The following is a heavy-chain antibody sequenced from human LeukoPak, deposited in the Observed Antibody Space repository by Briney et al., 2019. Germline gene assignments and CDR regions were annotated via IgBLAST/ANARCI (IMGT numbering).Heavy chain of an antibody. CDR2: INPNSGGT. J-gene: IGHJ5*02. Sequence: ASVKVSCKASGYTFTDYYIHWVRQAPGQGLEWMGWINPNSGGTNYAQKFQGRVTMTRDTSISTAYMELSRLRSDDTAVYYCARVVVVTALSRGNWFDPWGQGTLVTVSS. D-gene: IGHD2-21*02. CDR1: GYTFTDYY. V-gene: IGHV1-2*02. CDR3: ARVVVVTALSRGNWFDP.